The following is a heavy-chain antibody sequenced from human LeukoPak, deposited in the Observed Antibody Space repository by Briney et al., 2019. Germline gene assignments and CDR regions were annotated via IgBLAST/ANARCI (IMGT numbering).Heavy chain of an antibody. J-gene: IGHJ4*02. CDR1: GDSVSSNLAT. CDR3: ARALGVVFDY. V-gene: IGHV6-1*01. Sequence: SQTLSLTCAISGDSVSSNLATWNWVRQSPTRGLEWLGWTYYRSKWYDDYAGSVKSRLTINPNTSKNQLSLQLNFVTPEDTAVYFCARALGVVFDYWGQGTLVTVSS. CDR2: TYYRSKWYD. D-gene: IGHD2-8*01.